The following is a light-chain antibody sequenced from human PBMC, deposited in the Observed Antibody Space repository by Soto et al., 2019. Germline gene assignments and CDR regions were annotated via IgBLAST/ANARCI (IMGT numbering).Light chain of an antibody. J-gene: IGKJ1*01. CDR3: QQYYSTPQT. CDR1: QTVLYRSNNMNY. V-gene: IGKV4-1*01. Sequence: DIVMTQSPDSLAVSLGERAPINCKSSQTVLYRSNNMNYLAWYQQKPGQPPKLLIYWASSRESGVPDRFSGSGSGTDFTLTISSLQAEDVAVYCCQQYYSTPQTFGQGTKVDIK. CDR2: WAS.